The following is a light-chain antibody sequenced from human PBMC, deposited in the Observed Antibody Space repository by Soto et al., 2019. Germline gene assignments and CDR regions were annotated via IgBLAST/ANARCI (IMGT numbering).Light chain of an antibody. J-gene: IGKJ1*01. CDR1: QSVGSF. Sequence: EIVLTQSPATLSLSPGERATLSCRASQSVGSFLAWYQQKPGQAPRLLIYDTSTRATGIPARFSGSGSGTDFTLTISSLEPEDFAVYYCQQRSNWPPWTFGQGTKVDI. CDR2: DTS. CDR3: QQRSNWPPWT. V-gene: IGKV3-11*01.